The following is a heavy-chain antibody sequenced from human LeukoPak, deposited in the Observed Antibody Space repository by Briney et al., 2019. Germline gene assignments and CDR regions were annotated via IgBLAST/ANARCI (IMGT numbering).Heavy chain of an antibody. CDR1: GFTFDDHG. V-gene: IGHV3-20*04. J-gene: IGHJ4*02. CDR2: INWNGGST. Sequence: GGSLRLSCAVSGFTFDDHGMSWVRQAPGKGLEWVSGINWNGGSTGYADSVKGRFTISRDNAKNSLYLQMNSLRAEDTAVYYCARDTRKRPNFIWFGELSGGDYWGQGTLVTVSS. D-gene: IGHD3-10*01. CDR3: ARDTRKRPNFIWFGELSGGDY.